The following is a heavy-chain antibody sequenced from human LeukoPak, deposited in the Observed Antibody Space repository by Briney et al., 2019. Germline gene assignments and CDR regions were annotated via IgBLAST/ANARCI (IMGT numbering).Heavy chain of an antibody. D-gene: IGHD1-1*01. J-gene: IGHJ4*02. CDR1: GYSFSSYW. V-gene: IGHV5-51*01. CDR2: IYPDDSDT. CDR3: ARCGTIGTGGDH. Sequence: PGESLKISCKGSGYSFSSYWIGWVRQMPGKGLEWMAIIYPDDSDTRYSPSFQGQVTISADRSISTAYMQWSSLKASDSAMYYCARCGTIGTGGDHWGQGTLVTVSS.